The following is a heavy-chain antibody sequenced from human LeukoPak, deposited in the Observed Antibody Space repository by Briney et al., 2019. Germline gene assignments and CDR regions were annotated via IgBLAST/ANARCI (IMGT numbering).Heavy chain of an antibody. Sequence: SETLSLTCAVYGGSFSGYYWSWIRQPPGKGLEWIGEINHSGSTNYNPSLKSRVTISVDTSKNQFSLKLSSVTAADTAVYYCATSLPLDWYFDLWGRGTLVSVSS. CDR3: ATSLPLDWYFDL. J-gene: IGHJ2*01. D-gene: IGHD5/OR15-5a*01. CDR1: GGSFSGYY. V-gene: IGHV4-34*01. CDR2: INHSGST.